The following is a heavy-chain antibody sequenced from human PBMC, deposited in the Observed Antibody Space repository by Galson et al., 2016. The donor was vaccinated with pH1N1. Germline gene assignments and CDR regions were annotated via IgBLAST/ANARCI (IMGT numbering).Heavy chain of an antibody. D-gene: IGHD6-13*01. J-gene: IGHJ4*02. CDR2: INQDGSQK. V-gene: IGHV3-7*01. CDR3: ARAMGASGAF. Sequence: SLRLYCAGSRFSFSDYWMHWVRQAPGKGLEWVANINQDGSQKYYVDSVRGRFTISRDNAKNSLYLQMNSLRAEDTAVYYCARAMGASGAFWGQGTLVNVSS. CDR1: RFSFSDYW.